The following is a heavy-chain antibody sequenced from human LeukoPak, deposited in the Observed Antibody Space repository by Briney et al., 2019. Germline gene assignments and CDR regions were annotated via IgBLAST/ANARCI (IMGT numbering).Heavy chain of an antibody. CDR2: IIHSGAT. Sequence: SGTLSLTCAVYGGSFSGYYWTWIRQPPGKGLEWIGEIIHSGATNYSPSLMSRVTVTVDTSKNHFSLKLTSVTAADTAVYYCARGTVLMGYASFDYWGQGTLVTVSS. CDR3: ARGTVLMGYASFDY. V-gene: IGHV4-34*01. D-gene: IGHD2-8*01. J-gene: IGHJ4*02. CDR1: GGSFSGYY.